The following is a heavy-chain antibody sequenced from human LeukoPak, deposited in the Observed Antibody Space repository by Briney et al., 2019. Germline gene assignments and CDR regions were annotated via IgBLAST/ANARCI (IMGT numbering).Heavy chain of an antibody. V-gene: IGHV3-23*01. CDR3: AKDGEMGATDEKAN. D-gene: IGHD1-26*01. CDR2: ISNNGGYT. Sequence: GGSLRLSCAASGFTFSSSAMSWVRQAPGKGLEWVSAISNNGGYTYYADSVKGRFTISRDNSKNTLYLQMNSLRAEDTAVYYCAKDGEMGATDEKANWGQGTLVTVSS. J-gene: IGHJ4*02. CDR1: GFTFSSSA.